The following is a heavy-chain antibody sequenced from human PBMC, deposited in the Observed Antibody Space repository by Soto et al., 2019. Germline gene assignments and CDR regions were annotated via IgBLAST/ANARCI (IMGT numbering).Heavy chain of an antibody. J-gene: IGHJ4*02. CDR2: IYYSGNT. V-gene: IGHV4-31*03. CDR1: GDSISSGGFY. CDR3: ARDTSSSWYFDY. Sequence: SEILSLTCTVSGDSISSGGFYWSWIRQLPGKGLEYIGYIYYSGNTYYNPSFKSRVIISVDSSKNQFSLKLSSVTAADTAVYYCARDTSSSWYFDYWGQGTLVTVSS. D-gene: IGHD6-13*01.